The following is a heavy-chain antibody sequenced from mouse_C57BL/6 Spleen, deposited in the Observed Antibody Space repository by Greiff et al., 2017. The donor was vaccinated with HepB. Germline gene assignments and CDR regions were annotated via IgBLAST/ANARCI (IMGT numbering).Heavy chain of an antibody. J-gene: IGHJ1*03. V-gene: IGHV2-2*01. CDR1: GFSLTSYG. CDR2: IWSGGST. D-gene: IGHD1-1*01. CDR3: ARNYGSPWYFDV. Sequence: VMLVESGPGLVQPSQSLSITCTVSGFSLTSYGVHWVRQSPGKGLEWLGVIWSGGSTDYNAAFISRLSISKDNSKSQVFFKMNSLQADDTAIYYCARNYGSPWYFDVWGTGTTVTVSS.